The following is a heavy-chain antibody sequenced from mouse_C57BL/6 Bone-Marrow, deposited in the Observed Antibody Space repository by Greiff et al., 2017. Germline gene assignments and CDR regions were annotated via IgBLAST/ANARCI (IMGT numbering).Heavy chain of an antibody. CDR2: IYPRSGNT. Sequence: QVQLQQSGAELARPGASVKLSCKASGYTFTSYGISWVKQRTGQGLEWIGEIYPRSGNTYYNEKFKGKATLTAAKSSSTAYMGLRSLTSEDSAVYFCARHYYGSSTWFAYWGQGTLVTVSA. CDR3: ARHYYGSSTWFAY. D-gene: IGHD1-1*01. J-gene: IGHJ3*01. CDR1: GYTFTSYG. V-gene: IGHV1-81*01.